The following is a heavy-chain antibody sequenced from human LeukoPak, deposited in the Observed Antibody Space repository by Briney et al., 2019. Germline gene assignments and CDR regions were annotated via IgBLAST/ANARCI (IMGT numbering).Heavy chain of an antibody. J-gene: IGHJ4*02. Sequence: SQTLSLTCTVSGGSISSGGYYWSWIRQHPGKGLEWIGYIYYSGSTYYNPSLKSRVTISVDTSKNQFSLELSSVTAADTAVYYCARDNYYDSSGYFDYWGQGTLVTVSS. V-gene: IGHV4-31*03. D-gene: IGHD3-22*01. CDR2: IYYSGST. CDR1: GGSISSGGYY. CDR3: ARDNYYDSSGYFDY.